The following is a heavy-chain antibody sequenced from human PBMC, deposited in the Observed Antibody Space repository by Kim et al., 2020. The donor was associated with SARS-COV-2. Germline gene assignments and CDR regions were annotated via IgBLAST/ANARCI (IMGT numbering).Heavy chain of an antibody. V-gene: IGHV3-9*01. CDR1: GFTFDDYA. J-gene: IGHJ4*02. CDR2: ISWNSNSM. D-gene: IGHD6-13*01. Sequence: GGSLRLSCAASGFTFDDYAMHWVRQAPGKGLEWVSGISWNSNSMGYADSVKGRFTISRDNAKNSLYLQMNSLRAEDTALYYCAKGCKSSTWSEFDYWGQGTLVTVSS. CDR3: AKGCKSSTWSEFDY.